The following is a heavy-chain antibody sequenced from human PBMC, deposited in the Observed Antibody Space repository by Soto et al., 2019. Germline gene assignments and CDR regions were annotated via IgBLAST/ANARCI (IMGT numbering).Heavy chain of an antibody. J-gene: IGHJ4*02. Sequence: SETLSLTCTVSGGSVISCSYYWSWIRQPPGKGLEWIGYIYYSGSTNYNPSLKSRVTISVDTSKNQFSLKLSSVTAADTAVYYCARISGYSYGLPPYFDDWGQGTLVTVSS. CDR2: IYYSGST. CDR3: ARISGYSYGLPPYFDD. D-gene: IGHD5-18*01. V-gene: IGHV4-61*01. CDR1: GGSVISCSYY.